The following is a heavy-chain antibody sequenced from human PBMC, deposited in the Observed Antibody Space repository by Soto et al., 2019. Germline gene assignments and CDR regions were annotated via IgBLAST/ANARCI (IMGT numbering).Heavy chain of an antibody. CDR3: AADTDTAMVTDY. CDR1: GGTFSSYA. J-gene: IGHJ4*02. CDR2: IIPIFGTA. V-gene: IGHV1-69*13. D-gene: IGHD5-18*01. Sequence: SVKVSCKASGGTFSSYAISWVRQAPGQGLEWMGGIIPIFGTANYAQKFQGRVTITADESTSTAYMELSSLRSEDTAVYYCAADTDTAMVTDYWGQGTLVTVSS.